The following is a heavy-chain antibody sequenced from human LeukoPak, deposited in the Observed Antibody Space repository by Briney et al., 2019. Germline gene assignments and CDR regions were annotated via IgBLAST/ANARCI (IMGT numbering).Heavy chain of an antibody. V-gene: IGHV1-18*01. D-gene: IGHD4-11*01. J-gene: IGHJ5*02. Sequence: GASVKVSCKASGYTFTGYGISWVRQAPGQGLEWMGWISAYNGNTNYAQKLQGRVTMTTDTSTSTAYMELRSLRSDDTAVYYCARPPNDYSNNWFDPWGQGTLVTVSS. CDR3: ARPPNDYSNNWFDP. CDR1: GYTFTGYG. CDR2: ISAYNGNT.